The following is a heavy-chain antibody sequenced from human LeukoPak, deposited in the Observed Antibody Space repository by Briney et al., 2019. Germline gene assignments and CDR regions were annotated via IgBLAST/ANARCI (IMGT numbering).Heavy chain of an antibody. Sequence: PSETLSLTCTVSGGSISSSSYHWGWIRQPPGKGLEWVGSIYNSGSTYYNPSLKSRVTISVDTSKNQFSLKLSSVTAADTAVYFCARREYYDSSGYRWGQGTLVTVSS. CDR3: ARREYYDSSGYR. CDR2: IYNSGST. D-gene: IGHD3-22*01. V-gene: IGHV4-39*01. CDR1: GGSISSSSYH. J-gene: IGHJ4*02.